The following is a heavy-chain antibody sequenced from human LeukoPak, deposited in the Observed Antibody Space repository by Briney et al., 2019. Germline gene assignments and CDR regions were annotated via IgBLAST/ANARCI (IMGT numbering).Heavy chain of an antibody. Sequence: ASVKVSCKASGYTFSSYAIHWVRQAPGQRLEWMGWINAGNGNTQYSQEFQGRVTVTRDTSISTAYMELSSLRSEDTAVYYCARGDPVFTVRGNDYWGQGTLPPSPQ. V-gene: IGHV1-3*03. CDR2: INAGNGNT. J-gene: IGHJ4*02. CDR3: ARGDPVFTVRGNDY. CDR1: GYTFSSYA. D-gene: IGHD4-17*01.